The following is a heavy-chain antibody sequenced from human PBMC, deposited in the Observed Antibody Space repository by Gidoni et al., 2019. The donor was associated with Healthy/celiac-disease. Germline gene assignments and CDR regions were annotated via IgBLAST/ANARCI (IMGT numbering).Heavy chain of an antibody. CDR1: GFTFSNAW. CDR2: IKSKTDGGTT. CDR3: TTDLRLWFGEFDP. V-gene: IGHV3-15*01. D-gene: IGHD3-10*01. J-gene: IGHJ5*02. Sequence: EVQLVESGGGLVKPGGSLRLSCATSGFTFSNAWMSWVRQAPGKGLEWVGRIKSKTDGGTTDYAAPVKGRFTISRDDSKNTLYLQMNSLKTEDTAVYYCTTDLRLWFGEFDPWGQGTLVTVSS.